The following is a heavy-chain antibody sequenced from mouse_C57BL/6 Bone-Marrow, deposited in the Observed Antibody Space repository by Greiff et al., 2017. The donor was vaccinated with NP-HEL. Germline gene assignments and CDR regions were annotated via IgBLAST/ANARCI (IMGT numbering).Heavy chain of an antibody. CDR2: IDPSDSYT. J-gene: IGHJ3*01. Sequence: QVHVKQPGAELVKPGASVKLSCKASGYTFTSYWMQWVKQRPGQGLEWIGEIDPSDSYTNYNQKFKGKATLTVDTSSSTAYMQLSSLTSEDSAVYYCARDDYSAYWGQGTLVTVSA. D-gene: IGHD2-4*01. CDR1: GYTFTSYW. V-gene: IGHV1-50*01. CDR3: ARDDYSAY.